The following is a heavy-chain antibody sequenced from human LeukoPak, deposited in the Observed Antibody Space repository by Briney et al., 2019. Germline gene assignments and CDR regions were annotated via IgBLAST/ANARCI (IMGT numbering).Heavy chain of an antibody. D-gene: IGHD4-17*01. CDR2: IYYSGST. V-gene: IGHV4-59*11. CDR3: ARGRDDGASFDY. Sequence: SETLSLTCTVSGASISGHYWSWIRQPPGKGLEWIGYIYYSGSTNYNPSLKSRVTISVDTSKNQFSLKLSSVTAADTAVYYCARGRDDGASFDYWGQGTLVTVSS. CDR1: GASISGHY. J-gene: IGHJ4*02.